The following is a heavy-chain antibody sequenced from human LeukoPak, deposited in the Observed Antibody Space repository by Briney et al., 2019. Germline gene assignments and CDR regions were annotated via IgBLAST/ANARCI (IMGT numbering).Heavy chain of an antibody. Sequence: ASVKVSCKTSGYTFTDYYMHWVRQAPGQGLEWMGWINPNSGGTKYAQKFQGRVPMTRDMSISTAYMEMSRLRSDDTAVYYCARYCSGGSCEWGVFDYWGQGTLVTVSS. J-gene: IGHJ4*02. D-gene: IGHD2-15*01. CDR2: INPNSGGT. CDR3: ARYCSGGSCEWGVFDY. CDR1: GYTFTDYY. V-gene: IGHV1-2*02.